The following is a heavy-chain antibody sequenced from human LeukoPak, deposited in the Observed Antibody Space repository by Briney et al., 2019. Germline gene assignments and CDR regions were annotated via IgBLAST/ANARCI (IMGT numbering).Heavy chain of an antibody. J-gene: IGHJ5*02. CDR1: GYTFTDYY. Sequence: ASVTVSCTASGYTFTDYYIHWVRQAPGHGLGWMGWINPNSGGTNYAQQSQGRVTTTTDTSISTVYMDLISLRSDDTAVFYCVRSPYGSGPNWFDPWGQGTLVTVSS. CDR3: VRSPYGSGPNWFDP. V-gene: IGHV1-2*02. CDR2: INPNSGGT. D-gene: IGHD3-10*01.